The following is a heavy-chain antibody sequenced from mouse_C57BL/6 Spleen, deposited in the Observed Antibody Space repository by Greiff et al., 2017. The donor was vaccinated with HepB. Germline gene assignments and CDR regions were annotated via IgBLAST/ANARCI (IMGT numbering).Heavy chain of an antibody. V-gene: IGHV5-16*01. J-gene: IGHJ2*01. CDR3: ARALGREGYYFDY. CDR2: INYDGSST. D-gene: IGHD4-1*01. CDR1: GFTFSDYY. Sequence: KLVESEGGLVQPGSSMKLSCTASGFTFSDYYMAWVRQVPEKGLEWVANINYDGSSTYYLDSLKSRFIISRDNAKHILYLQMSRLKSEDTATYYCARALGREGYYFDYWGQGTTLTVSS.